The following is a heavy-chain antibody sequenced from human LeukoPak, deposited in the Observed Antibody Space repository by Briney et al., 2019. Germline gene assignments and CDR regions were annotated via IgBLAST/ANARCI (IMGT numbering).Heavy chain of an antibody. Sequence: GGSLRLSCAASGFAFSSYSMNWVRQAPGKGLEWISHISTSSFTISYADSVKGRFTISRDNAKNSLSLQMNSLRAEDTAVYYCARALFRLYSSSRRVDSWGQGTLVTVSS. J-gene: IGHJ4*02. CDR3: ARALFRLYSSSRRVDS. V-gene: IGHV3-48*04. CDR1: GFAFSSYS. CDR2: ISTSSFTI. D-gene: IGHD6-13*01.